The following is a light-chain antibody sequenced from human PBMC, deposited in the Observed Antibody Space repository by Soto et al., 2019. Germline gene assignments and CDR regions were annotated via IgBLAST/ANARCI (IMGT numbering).Light chain of an antibody. CDR2: DGS. V-gene: IGLV2-11*01. J-gene: IGLJ1*01. CDR1: SSDVGGYNY. Sequence: QSALTQPRSVSGSPGQSVTISCTGTSSDVGGYNYVSWYQQHPGKAPKLMIYDGSKRPSGVPDRFSGSKSVNTASLTISGLQAEDEADYYCCSYTGSYTYVFGTGTQLTV. CDR3: CSYTGSYTYV.